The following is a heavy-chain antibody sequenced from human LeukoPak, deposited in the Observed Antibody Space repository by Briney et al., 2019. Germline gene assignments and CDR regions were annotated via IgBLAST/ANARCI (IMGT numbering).Heavy chain of an antibody. V-gene: IGHV3-21*01. CDR2: ISSSSSYI. CDR3: ARDGEGYNIAYGMDV. CDR1: GFTFSSYS. J-gene: IGHJ6*02. D-gene: IGHD5-24*01. Sequence: PGGSLRLSCAASGFTFSSYSMNWVRQAPGKGLEWVSSISSSSSYIYYADSVKGRFTISRDNAKNSLYLQMNSLRAEDTAVYYCARDGEGYNIAYGMDVRGQGTTVTVSS.